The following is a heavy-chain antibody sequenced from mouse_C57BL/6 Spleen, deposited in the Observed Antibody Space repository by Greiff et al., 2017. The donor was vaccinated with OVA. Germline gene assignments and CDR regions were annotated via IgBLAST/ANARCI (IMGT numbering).Heavy chain of an antibody. V-gene: IGHV1-52*01. CDR3: ETITRVVADY. D-gene: IGHD1-1*01. J-gene: IGHJ2*01. CDR2: IHPSDSDT. CDR1: GYTFTSYW. Sequence: VQLQQPGAELVRPGSSVKLSCKASGYTFTSYWMHWVKQRPIQGLEWIGNIHPSDSDTHYNQKFKDKATLTVDKSSSTAYMQLSSLTSADAAVYYCETITRVVADYWGQGTTLTVSS.